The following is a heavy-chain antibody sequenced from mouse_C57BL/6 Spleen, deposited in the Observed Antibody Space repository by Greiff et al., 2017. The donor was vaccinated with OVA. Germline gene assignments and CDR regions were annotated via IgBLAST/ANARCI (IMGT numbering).Heavy chain of an antibody. CDR1: GYTFTSYW. CDR2: IHPNSGST. J-gene: IGHJ2*01. V-gene: IGHV1-64*01. Sequence: QVQLQQPGAELVKPGASVKLSCKASGYTFTSYWMHWVKQRPGQGLEWIGMIHPNSGSTNYNEKVKSKATLTVDKSSSTAYMQLSSLTSADSAVYYCAKGAPGTDYWGQGTTVTVSA. CDR3: AKGAPGTDY. D-gene: IGHD2-14*01.